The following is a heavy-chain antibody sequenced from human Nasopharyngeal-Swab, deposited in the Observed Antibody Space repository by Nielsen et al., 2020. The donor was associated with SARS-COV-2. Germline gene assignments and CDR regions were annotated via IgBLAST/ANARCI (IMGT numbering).Heavy chain of an antibody. D-gene: IGHD1-26*01. CDR1: GGSISSSSYY. V-gene: IGHV4-39*07. CDR2: IYYSGST. Sequence: SETLSLTCTVSGGSISSSSYYWGWIRQPPGKGLEWIGSIYYSGSTYYNPSLKSRVTISVDTSKNQFSLKLSSVTAADTAVYYCARAEGIVGAITEGAFDIWGQGTMVTVSS. CDR3: ARAEGIVGAITEGAFDI. J-gene: IGHJ3*02.